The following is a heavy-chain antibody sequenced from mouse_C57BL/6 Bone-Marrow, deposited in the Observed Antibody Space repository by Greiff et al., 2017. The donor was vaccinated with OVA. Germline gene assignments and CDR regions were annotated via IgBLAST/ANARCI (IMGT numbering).Heavy chain of an antibody. D-gene: IGHD1-1*01. CDR1: GYTFTSYW. J-gene: IGHJ4*01. CDR2: IYPGSGST. Sequence: VQLQQPGAELVKPGASVKMSCKASGYTFTSYWITWVKQRPGQGLGWIGDIYPGSGSTNNNEKFKSKATLTVDTSSSTAYMQLSSLTSEDSAVYYCARTSSSYAMDYWGQGTSVTVSS. V-gene: IGHV1-55*01. CDR3: ARTSSSYAMDY.